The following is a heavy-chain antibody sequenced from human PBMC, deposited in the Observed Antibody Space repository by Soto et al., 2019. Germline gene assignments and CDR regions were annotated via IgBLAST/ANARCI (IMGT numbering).Heavy chain of an antibody. CDR2: ISNDGRTQ. Sequence: QVQLVESGGGVVQPGRSLRLSCTSSTVTINVHGIQWVRQAPGKGLEWVAFISNDGRTQYYADSVKGRFTISRDYSKNSVDLQMNSLRNEETAVYYCSRDIWSGDYQWFDPWGPGTLVTVSS. CDR1: TVTINVHG. CDR3: SRDIWSGDYQWFDP. V-gene: IGHV3-30*03. D-gene: IGHD3-3*01. J-gene: IGHJ5*02.